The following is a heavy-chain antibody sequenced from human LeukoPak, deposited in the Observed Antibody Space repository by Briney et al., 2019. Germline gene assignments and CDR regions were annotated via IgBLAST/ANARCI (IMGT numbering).Heavy chain of an antibody. CDR2: ISSGGDDI. Sequence: GGSLRLSCAASGFTFSPYSMTWVRQAPGKGLEWVSSISSGGDDIYYSDLVKGRFTISRDSAKNSLFLQMSNLRADDTGVYYCATKQWLNSWGQGTRVIVSS. V-gene: IGHV3-21*01. CDR3: ATKQWLNS. CDR1: GFTFSPYS. J-gene: IGHJ4*02. D-gene: IGHD6-19*01.